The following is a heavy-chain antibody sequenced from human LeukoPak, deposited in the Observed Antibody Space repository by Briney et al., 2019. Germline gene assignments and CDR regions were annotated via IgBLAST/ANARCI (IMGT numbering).Heavy chain of an antibody. CDR3: AKVGVTMVRGVRRNYFDY. J-gene: IGHJ4*02. V-gene: IGHV3-23*01. D-gene: IGHD3-10*01. CDR2: ISGSGGST. CDR1: GFTFSSYA. Sequence: QSGGSLRLSCAASGFTFSSYAMSWVRQAPGKGLEWVSAISGSGGSTYYADSVKGRFTISRDNSKNTLYLQMNSLRAEDTAVYYCAKVGVTMVRGVRRNYFDYWGQGTLVTVSS.